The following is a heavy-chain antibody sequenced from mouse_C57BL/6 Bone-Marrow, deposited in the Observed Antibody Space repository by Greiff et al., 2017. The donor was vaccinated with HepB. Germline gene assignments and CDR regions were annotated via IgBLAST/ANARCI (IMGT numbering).Heavy chain of an antibody. Sequence: VHVKQSGAELVRPGASVKLSCTASGFNIKDDYMHWVKQRPEQGLEWIGWIDPENGDTEYASKFQGKATITADTSSNTAYLQLSSLTSEDTAVYYCTKLRSAWFAYWGQGTLVTVSA. J-gene: IGHJ3*01. CDR1: GFNIKDDY. D-gene: IGHD3-2*02. V-gene: IGHV14-4*01. CDR2: IDPENGDT. CDR3: TKLRSAWFAY.